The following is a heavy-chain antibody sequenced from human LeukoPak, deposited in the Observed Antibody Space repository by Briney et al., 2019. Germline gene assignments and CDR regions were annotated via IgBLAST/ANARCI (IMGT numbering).Heavy chain of an antibody. CDR1: GYSFTDYF. CDR3: ARDRGTTGSFYFDY. V-gene: IGHV1-69*13. D-gene: IGHD4-11*01. Sequence: SVKVSCKASGYSFTDYFIHWVRQAPGQGLEWMGWIIPLFGTVNYAQTFQGRVTTTADESTSTVYLEVSSLRSEDTAVYYCARDRGTTGSFYFDYWGQGTLVTVSS. CDR2: IIPLFGTV. J-gene: IGHJ4*02.